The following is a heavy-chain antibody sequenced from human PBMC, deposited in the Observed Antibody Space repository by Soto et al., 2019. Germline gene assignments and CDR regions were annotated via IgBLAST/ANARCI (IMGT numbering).Heavy chain of an antibody. CDR2: VDSDGSGT. J-gene: IGHJ4*02. CDR1: GITFSGYW. CDR3: ATVFEH. Sequence: EVQLVESGGGSVQPGGSLRLSCVASGITFSGYWMHWVRQVPGKGLVWVARVDSDGSGTSYADSVKGRFTISRDNAKNTLYLQMYSLRVKDTAVYDCATVFEHWGQGIPVTVSS. V-gene: IGHV3-74*01.